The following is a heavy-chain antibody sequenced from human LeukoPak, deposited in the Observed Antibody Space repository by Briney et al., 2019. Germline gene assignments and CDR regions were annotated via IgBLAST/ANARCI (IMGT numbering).Heavy chain of an antibody. V-gene: IGHV3-23*01. Sequence: GGSLRLSCAASGFTFSSYDMSWVRQAPGKGLEWVSAISGSGGSTYYADSVKGRFTISRDNTKNTLYLQMNSLRAEDTAVYYCATMVRGVISRAGGQGTLVTVSA. CDR3: ATMVRGVISRA. D-gene: IGHD3-10*01. CDR1: GFTFSSYD. CDR2: ISGSGGST. J-gene: IGHJ4*02.